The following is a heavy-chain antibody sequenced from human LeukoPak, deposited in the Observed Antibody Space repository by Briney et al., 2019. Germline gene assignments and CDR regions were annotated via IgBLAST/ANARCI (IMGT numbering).Heavy chain of an antibody. CDR3: ARDFDCSSSSCYISGVY. Sequence: ASVKASCKASGYTFTSYYMHWVRQAPGQGLEWMGIINPGGGSTSYAQKFQGRVTMTRDTSTSTVYMELSSLRSEDTAVYYCARDFDCSSSSCYISGVYWGQGTLVTVSS. CDR2: INPGGGST. CDR1: GYTFTSYY. V-gene: IGHV1-46*01. D-gene: IGHD2-2*02. J-gene: IGHJ4*02.